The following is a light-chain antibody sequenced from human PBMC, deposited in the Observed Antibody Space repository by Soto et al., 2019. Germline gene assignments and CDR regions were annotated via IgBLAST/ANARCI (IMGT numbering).Light chain of an antibody. Sequence: DIQMTQSPSSLSASVGDRVTITCQASQDITNYLNWYQHKPGKAPKLLIYDASNLERGVPSRFSASGSGTDFTLTISSLQPEDIATYFCQQYDNLPRTFGQGTKVEIK. CDR1: QDITNY. V-gene: IGKV1-33*01. CDR2: DAS. J-gene: IGKJ1*01. CDR3: QQYDNLPRT.